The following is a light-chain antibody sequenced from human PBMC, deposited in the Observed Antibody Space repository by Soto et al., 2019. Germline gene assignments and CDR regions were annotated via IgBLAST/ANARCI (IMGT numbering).Light chain of an antibody. CDR1: QSVSSK. J-gene: IGKJ5*01. Sequence: EIVMTQSPATLSVSPGEGATLSCRASQSVSSKLAWYQQKPGQAPRLLIYGASTRATGIPARFSGSGSGTEFTLTISRLESEDFAVYYCQQYGSSSTFGQGTRLEIK. CDR2: GAS. CDR3: QQYGSSST. V-gene: IGKV3-15*01.